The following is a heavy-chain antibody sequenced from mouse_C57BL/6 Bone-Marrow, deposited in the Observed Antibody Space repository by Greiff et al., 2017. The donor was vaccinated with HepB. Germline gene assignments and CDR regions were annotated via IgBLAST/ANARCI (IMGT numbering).Heavy chain of an antibody. D-gene: IGHD1-1*01. CDR2: IRLKSDNYAT. CDR1: GFTFSNYW. V-gene: IGHV6-3*01. Sequence: EVKLMESGGGLVQPGGSMKLSCVASGFTFSNYWMNWVRQSPEKGLEWVAQIRLKSDNYATHYAESVKGRFTISRDDSKNSVYLQMNNLRAEDTRIYYCTGYYGSSDRYIEVWGTGTTVTVSS. J-gene: IGHJ1*03. CDR3: TGYYGSSDRYIEV.